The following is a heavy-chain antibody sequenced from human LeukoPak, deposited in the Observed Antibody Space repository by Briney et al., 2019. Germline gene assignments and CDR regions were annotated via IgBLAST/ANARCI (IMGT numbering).Heavy chain of an antibody. Sequence: PGGSLRLSCAASGFTFDDYAMHWVRQAPGKGLEWVSGITWGRDNLAYAASVKGRFTISRDNSKNTLYLQTNSLRVEDTAVYYCAKCEGGYSSTPHRWGQGTLVTVSS. CDR1: GFTFDDYA. J-gene: IGHJ4*02. CDR3: AKCEGGYSSTPHR. D-gene: IGHD5-12*01. V-gene: IGHV3-9*01. CDR2: ITWGRDNL.